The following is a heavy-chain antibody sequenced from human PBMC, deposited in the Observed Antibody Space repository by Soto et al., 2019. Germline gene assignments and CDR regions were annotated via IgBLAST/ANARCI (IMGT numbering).Heavy chain of an antibody. V-gene: IGHV4-30-4*01. J-gene: IGHJ4*02. D-gene: IGHD3-3*01. CDR2: IYYSGST. Sequence: SETLSLTCTVSGGSISSGDYCWSWIRQPPGKGLEWIGYIYYSGSTYYNPSLKSRVTISVDTSKNQFSLKLSSVTAADTAVYYCARERGGVVIILDWGQGTLVTVSS. CDR1: GGSISSGDYC. CDR3: ARERGGVVIILD.